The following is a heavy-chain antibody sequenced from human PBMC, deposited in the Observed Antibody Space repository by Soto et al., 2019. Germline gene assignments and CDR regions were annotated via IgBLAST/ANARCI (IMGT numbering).Heavy chain of an antibody. Sequence: PGGSLRLSCVVSGFTFSSYGMHWVRQAPGKGLECVAIISDNSSSHYYTDSVEGRFTISRENSKNTLSLHMDRLRFEDTAVYYCSKDRGGDCPDNSGHCGSDYWGQGTPVTVSS. CDR2: ISDNSSSH. CDR3: SKDRGGDCPDNSGHCGSDY. D-gene: IGHD2-21*01. V-gene: IGHV3-30*18. J-gene: IGHJ4*02. CDR1: GFTFSSYG.